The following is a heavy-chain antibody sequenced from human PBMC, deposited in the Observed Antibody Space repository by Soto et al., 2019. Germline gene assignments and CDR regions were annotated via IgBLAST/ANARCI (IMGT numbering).Heavy chain of an antibody. J-gene: IGHJ6*02. CDR1: GFTFSDAW. D-gene: IGHD1-1*01. V-gene: IGHV3-15*01. CDR2: IKSKTDGGTT. Sequence: LRLSCAASGFTFSDAWMNWVRQAPGKGLEWVGRIKSKTDGGTTDYGAPVKGRFTISRDDSKNTLYVQMNSLETDDTAVYYCTMGPRGTIGYYTGMDVWGQGTTVTVSS. CDR3: TMGPRGTIGYYTGMDV.